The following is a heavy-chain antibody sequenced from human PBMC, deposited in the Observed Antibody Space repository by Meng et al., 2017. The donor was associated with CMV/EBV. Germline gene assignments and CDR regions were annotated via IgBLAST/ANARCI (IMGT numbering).Heavy chain of an antibody. CDR2: IKQDGSEK. Sequence: GESLKISCAASGFTFSSYWMSWVRQAPGKGLEWVANIKQDGSEKYYVDSVKGRFTISRDNAKNSLYLQMNSLRAEDTAVYYCARADIVVPAARKVYYYYGMDVWGQGTTVTVSS. D-gene: IGHD2-2*01. CDR1: GFTFSSYW. J-gene: IGHJ6*02. CDR3: ARADIVVPAARKVYYYYGMDV. V-gene: IGHV3-7*01.